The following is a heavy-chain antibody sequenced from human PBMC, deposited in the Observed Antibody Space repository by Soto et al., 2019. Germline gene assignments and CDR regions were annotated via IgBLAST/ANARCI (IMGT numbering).Heavy chain of an antibody. D-gene: IGHD2-8*01. J-gene: IGHJ6*02. CDR2: ISGSGGST. V-gene: IGHV3-23*01. CDR1: GFTFSSYA. Sequence: RLSCAASGFTFSSYAMSWVRQAPGKGLEWVSAISGSGGSTYYADSVKGRFTISRDNSKNTLYLQMNSLRAEDTAVYYWVSGYCTNGVCLYYYYGMDVWGQGTTVTVSS. CDR3: VSGYCTNGVCLYYYYGMDV.